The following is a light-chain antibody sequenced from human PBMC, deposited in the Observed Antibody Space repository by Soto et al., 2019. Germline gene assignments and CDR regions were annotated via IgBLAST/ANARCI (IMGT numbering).Light chain of an antibody. V-gene: IGKV1-5*01. Sequence: DIQMTQSPSTLSASVGDRVTITCRASQSVSNWLAWYQQKPGKAPKLLIYDASSLESGVPSRFSGGGSGTEFTLTISSLQPDDFATYYCQHYNSYSPTIGQGTKVEIK. CDR1: QSVSNW. CDR2: DAS. J-gene: IGKJ1*01. CDR3: QHYNSYSPT.